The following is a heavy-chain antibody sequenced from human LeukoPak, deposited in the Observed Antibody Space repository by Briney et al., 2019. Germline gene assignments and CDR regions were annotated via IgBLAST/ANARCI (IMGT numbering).Heavy chain of an antibody. CDR1: GGSIGSSY. Sequence: SETLSLTCTVSGGSIGSSYWSWIRQPAGKGLEWIGHIFTSGSTNYNPSLKSRVTMSVDTSKNQVSLKLSSVTAADTAVYYCAREIGSGWRPLDYWGQGTLVTVSS. CDR3: AREIGSGWRPLDY. CDR2: IFTSGST. D-gene: IGHD6-19*01. V-gene: IGHV4-4*07. J-gene: IGHJ4*02.